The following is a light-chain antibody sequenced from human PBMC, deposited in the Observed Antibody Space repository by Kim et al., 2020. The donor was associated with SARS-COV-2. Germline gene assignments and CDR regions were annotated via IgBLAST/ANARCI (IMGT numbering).Light chain of an antibody. V-gene: IGLV2-18*02. CDR1: SSTVGSYTR. CDR3: SSYTSSSTFV. J-gene: IGLJ1*01. CDR2: EVS. Sequence: GQSSPLSCKGTSSTVGSYTRVSWNQQPPGTAPKLMIYEVSNRPSGVPDRFSGSKSGNTASLTISGLQAEDEADYYCSSYTSSSTFVFGTGTKVTVL.